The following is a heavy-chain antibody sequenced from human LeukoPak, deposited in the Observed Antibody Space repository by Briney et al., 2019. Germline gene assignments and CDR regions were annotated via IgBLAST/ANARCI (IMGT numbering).Heavy chain of an antibody. J-gene: IGHJ3*02. V-gene: IGHV1-46*01. CDR1: GYTFTSYY. Sequence: ASVKVSYKASGYTFTSYYMHWVRQAPGQGLEWMGIINPSGGSTSYAQKFQGRVTMTRDMSTSTVYMELSSLRSEDTAVYYCARDRSSIAVAARRAFDIWGQGTMVTVSS. CDR2: INPSGGST. D-gene: IGHD6-19*01. CDR3: ARDRSSIAVAARRAFDI.